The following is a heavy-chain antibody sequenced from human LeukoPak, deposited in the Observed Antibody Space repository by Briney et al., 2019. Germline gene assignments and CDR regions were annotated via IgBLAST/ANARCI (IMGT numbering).Heavy chain of an antibody. Sequence: GRSLRLSCAASGFTFDDYAMHWVRQAPGKGLEWVSGISWNSGSIGYADSVKGRFTISRDNAKNSLYLQMNSLRAEDTALYYCAKTQGPRMVGNRGDFDYWGQGTLVTVSS. CDR2: ISWNSGSI. D-gene: IGHD1-26*01. J-gene: IGHJ4*02. V-gene: IGHV3-9*01. CDR1: GFTFDDYA. CDR3: AKTQGPRMVGNRGDFDY.